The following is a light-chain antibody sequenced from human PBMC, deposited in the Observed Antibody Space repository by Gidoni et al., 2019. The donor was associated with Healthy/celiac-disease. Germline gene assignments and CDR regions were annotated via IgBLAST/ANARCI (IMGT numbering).Light chain of an antibody. J-gene: IGKJ1*01. CDR3: QQSYSTPQT. V-gene: IGKV1-39*01. Sequence: DIQMTQSPSSLSASVGDRVTTTGRASQSISSYLNWYQQQPGKAPKLLIYAASSLQSGVPSRFSGSGSGTDFTLTISSLQPEDFATYYCQQSYSTPQTFGQGTKVEIK. CDR1: QSISSY. CDR2: AAS.